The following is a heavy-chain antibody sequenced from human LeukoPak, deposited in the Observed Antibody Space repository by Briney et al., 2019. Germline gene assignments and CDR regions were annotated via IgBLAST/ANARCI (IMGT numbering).Heavy chain of an antibody. J-gene: IGHJ4*02. Sequence: ASVKVSCKTSGYTFTSYYMHWVRQAPGQGLEWMGIINPSGGSTSYAQKFQGRVTMTRDMSTSTAYMELSSLRSEDTAVYYCARDYGGNPSLFDYWGQGTLVTVSS. CDR1: GYTFTSYY. CDR2: INPSGGST. CDR3: ARDYGGNPSLFDY. D-gene: IGHD4-23*01. V-gene: IGHV1-46*01.